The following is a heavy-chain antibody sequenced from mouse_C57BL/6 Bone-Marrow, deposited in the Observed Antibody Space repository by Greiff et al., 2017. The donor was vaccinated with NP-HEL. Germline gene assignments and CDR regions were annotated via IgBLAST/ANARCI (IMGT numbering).Heavy chain of an antibody. V-gene: IGHV5-6*01. Sequence: EVKLMESGGDLVKPGGSLKLSCAASGFTFSSYGMSWVRQTPDKRLEWVATISSGGSYTYSPDSVKGRFTISRDNAKNTLYLQMSSLKSEDTAMYYCARQFITTVVALYYAMDYWGQGTSVTVSS. J-gene: IGHJ4*01. D-gene: IGHD1-1*01. CDR2: ISSGGSYT. CDR1: GFTFSSYG. CDR3: ARQFITTVVALYYAMDY.